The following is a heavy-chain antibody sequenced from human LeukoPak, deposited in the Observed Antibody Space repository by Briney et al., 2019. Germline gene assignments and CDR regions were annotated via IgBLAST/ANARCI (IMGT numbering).Heavy chain of an antibody. CDR3: AKSEGGSYYGYYYYGMDV. D-gene: IGHD1-26*01. J-gene: IGHJ6*02. V-gene: IGHV4-34*01. Sequence: PSETLSLTCAVYGGSFSGYYWSWIRQPPGKGLEWIGEINHSGSTNYNPSLKSRVTISVDTSKNQFSLKLSSVTAADTAVYYCAKSEGGSYYGYYYYGMDVWGQGTTVTVSS. CDR1: GGSFSGYY. CDR2: INHSGST.